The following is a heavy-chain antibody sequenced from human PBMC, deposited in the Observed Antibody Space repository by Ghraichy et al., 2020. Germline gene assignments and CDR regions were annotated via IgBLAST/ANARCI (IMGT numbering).Heavy chain of an antibody. CDR2: IWYDGINK. D-gene: IGHD1/OR15-1a*01. CDR1: GFTLTSIG. J-gene: IGHJ3*02. V-gene: IGHV3-33*01. CDR3: ARQQAGAPGAFDI. Sequence: GESLRLSCAASGFTLTSIGMHWVRQAPGKGLEWVAVIWYDGINKYYADSVKDRVTISRDNSRNTLYLQLNSLRAEDTAVYYCARQQAGAPGAFDIWGQGTMVTVSS.